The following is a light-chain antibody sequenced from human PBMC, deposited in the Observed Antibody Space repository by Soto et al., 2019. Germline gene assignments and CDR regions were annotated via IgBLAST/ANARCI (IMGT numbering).Light chain of an antibody. CDR1: QSISSW. CDR2: DAS. V-gene: IGKV1-5*01. Sequence: DIQMTQSPSTLSASVGDRVTITCRASQSISSWLAWYQQKPGKAPKLLIYDASSLESGVPSRFSGSGSGTEFTLTISSLQPGDFAVYYCQQRNKWPPNFTFGQGTRLEIK. CDR3: QQRNKWPPNFT. J-gene: IGKJ5*01.